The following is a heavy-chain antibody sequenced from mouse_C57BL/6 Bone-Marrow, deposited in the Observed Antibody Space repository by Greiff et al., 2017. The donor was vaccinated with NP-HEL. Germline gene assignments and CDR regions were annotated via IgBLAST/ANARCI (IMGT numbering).Heavy chain of an antibody. CDR3: ARPGLYDGPYY. CDR2: ISSGSSTI. Sequence: EVKLMESGGGLVKPGGSLKLSCAASGFTFSDYGMHWVRQAPEKGLEWVAYISSGSSTIYSADTVKGRFTIARDNAKNTLFLQMTSLRSEDTAMYYCARPGLYDGPYYWGQGTTLTVSS. J-gene: IGHJ2*01. D-gene: IGHD2-3*01. V-gene: IGHV5-17*01. CDR1: GFTFSDYG.